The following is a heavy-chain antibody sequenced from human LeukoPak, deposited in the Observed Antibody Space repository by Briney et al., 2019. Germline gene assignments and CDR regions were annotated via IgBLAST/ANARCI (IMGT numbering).Heavy chain of an antibody. CDR1: AFTFSSNW. CDR2: VKQDGSEK. J-gene: IGHJ6*02. Sequence: GRSLRLSSRVSAFTFSSNWISCVSQAQGKGLEWVANVKQDGSEKYYVDSVKGRFTIYRDNAKNSLYLQMNSLRDEDTALYYCVRDEGYCSSSTCYFYHGMDVWGLGTTVTVSS. V-gene: IGHV3-7*01. CDR3: VRDEGYCSSSTCYFYHGMDV. D-gene: IGHD2-2*01.